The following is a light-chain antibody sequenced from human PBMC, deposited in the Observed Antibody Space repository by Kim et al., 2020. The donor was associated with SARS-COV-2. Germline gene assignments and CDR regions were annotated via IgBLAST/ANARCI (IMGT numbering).Light chain of an antibody. Sequence: GQSLTISRTGTSSDVGGYNYVSRYQQHPGKAPKLMIYEVSKRPSGVPARFSGSKSGNTASLTVSGLQAEDEADYYCNSYAGSTTWVFGGGTQLTVL. CDR1: SSDVGGYNY. CDR2: EVS. CDR3: NSYAGSTTWV. V-gene: IGLV2-8*01. J-gene: IGLJ3*02.